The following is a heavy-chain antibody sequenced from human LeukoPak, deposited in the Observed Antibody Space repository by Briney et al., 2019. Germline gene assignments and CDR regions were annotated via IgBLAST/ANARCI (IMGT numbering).Heavy chain of an antibody. CDR1: GFAFSSFE. J-gene: IGHJ4*02. CDR2: ISSSGSTV. V-gene: IGHV3-48*03. CDR3: VSRWPLGY. D-gene: IGHD4-23*01. Sequence: GGSLRLSCAASGFAFSSFEMNWVRPPPGKGLAWVSYISSSGSTVYYADSVKGRFTISRDNAKNSLYLQMNSLRAEDTAVYYCVSRWPLGYWGQGTLVTVSS.